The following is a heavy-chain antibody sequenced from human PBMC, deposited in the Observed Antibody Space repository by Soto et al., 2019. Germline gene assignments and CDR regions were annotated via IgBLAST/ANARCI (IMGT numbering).Heavy chain of an antibody. J-gene: IGHJ5*02. V-gene: IGHV3-30*18. Sequence: GGSLRLSCAASGFTFSSYAMHWVRQAPGKGLEWVAVISYDGSNKYYADSVKGRFTISRDNSKNTLYLQMNSLRAEDTAVYFCAKVQSHFTWLDWFGPWGQGTLVTVSS. CDR2: ISYDGSNK. CDR1: GFTFSSYA. CDR3: AKVQSHFTWLDWFGP. D-gene: IGHD3-3*02.